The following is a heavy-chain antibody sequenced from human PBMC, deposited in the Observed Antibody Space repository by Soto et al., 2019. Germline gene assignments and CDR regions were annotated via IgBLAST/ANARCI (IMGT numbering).Heavy chain of an antibody. CDR1: GFTFSSYG. J-gene: IGHJ3*02. CDR2: IWYDGSNK. CDR3: AREVGRVLLWFGELSDAFDI. V-gene: IGHV3-33*01. D-gene: IGHD3-10*01. Sequence: GGSLRLSCAASGFTFSSYGMHWVRQAPGKGLEWVAVIWYDGSNKYYADSVKGRFTISRDNSKNTLYLQMNSLRAEDTAVYYCAREVGRVLLWFGELSDAFDIWGQGTMVTVSS.